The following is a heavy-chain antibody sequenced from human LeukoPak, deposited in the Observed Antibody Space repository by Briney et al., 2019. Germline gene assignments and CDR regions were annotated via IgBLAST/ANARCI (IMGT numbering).Heavy chain of an antibody. CDR1: GGSISSYY. V-gene: IGHV4-59*01. J-gene: IGHJ2*01. Sequence: PSETLSLTCTVSGGSISSYYWTWIRQPPGKGLEWIGYIFYSGSTNYSPSLKSRVDISVETSKNQFSLKLNSVTTADTAVYYCARGYCSGGSCHSGRYYFDFWGRGTLVTVSS. CDR2: IFYSGST. CDR3: ARGYCSGGSCHSGRYYFDF. D-gene: IGHD2-15*01.